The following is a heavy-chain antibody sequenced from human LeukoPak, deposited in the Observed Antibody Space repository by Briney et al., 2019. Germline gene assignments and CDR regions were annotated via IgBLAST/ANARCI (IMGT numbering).Heavy chain of an antibody. CDR3: ARGGVRAPFGY. J-gene: IGHJ4*02. D-gene: IGHD3-10*01. Sequence: PSETLSLTCAVYGGSFSGYYWSWIRQPPGKGLEWIGEINHSGSTNYNPSLKSRVTISVDTSKNQFSLKLSSVTAADTAVYYCARGGVRAPFGYWGQGTLVTVSS. V-gene: IGHV4-34*01. CDR1: GGSFSGYY. CDR2: INHSGST.